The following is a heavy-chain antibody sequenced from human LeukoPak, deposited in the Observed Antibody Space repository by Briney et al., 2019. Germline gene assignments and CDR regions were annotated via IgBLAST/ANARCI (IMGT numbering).Heavy chain of an antibody. D-gene: IGHD3-10*01. CDR3: ARHIVYVSGSYSFDF. Sequence: SETLSLTCTVSRSSISNTSYYWGWIRQPPGKGLEWIGSIYYTGATYYNPSLKRRVTISVDTSRNQFSLELTSVTAADTAVYYCARHIVYVSGSYSFDFWGQGTLVTVSS. V-gene: IGHV4-39*01. CDR1: RSSISNTSYY. J-gene: IGHJ4*02. CDR2: IYYTGAT.